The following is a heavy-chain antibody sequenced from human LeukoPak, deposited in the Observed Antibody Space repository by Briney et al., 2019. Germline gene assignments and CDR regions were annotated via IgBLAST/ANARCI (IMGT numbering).Heavy chain of an antibody. CDR3: ARDTGGVNDY. CDR2: ITNDGSSA. D-gene: IGHD3-16*01. J-gene: IGHJ4*02. CDR1: GLTFSSHW. Sequence: GGSLRLSCAASGLTFSSHWMHWVRQAPGKGLVWVSRITNDGSSATYADSVKGRFTISRDNSKNTLYLQMNSLRAEDTAVYYCARDTGGVNDYWGQGTLVTVSS. V-gene: IGHV3-74*01.